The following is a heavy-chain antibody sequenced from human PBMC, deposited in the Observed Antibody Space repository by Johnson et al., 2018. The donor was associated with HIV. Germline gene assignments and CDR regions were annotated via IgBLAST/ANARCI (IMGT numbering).Heavy chain of an antibody. J-gene: IGHJ3*02. CDR1: GFTVSDYY. V-gene: IGHV3-11*04. Sequence: QVQLVESGGGLVKPGGSLRLYCAASGFTVSDYYMSWLRQPPGERLEWVSYISSGPLIINYADSVKGRFTISRDNSKNTLHLQMNNVRAEDTAIYYCARSDSGYDAFDIWGQGTMVSVSS. D-gene: IGHD5-12*01. CDR2: ISSGPLII. CDR3: ARSDSGYDAFDI.